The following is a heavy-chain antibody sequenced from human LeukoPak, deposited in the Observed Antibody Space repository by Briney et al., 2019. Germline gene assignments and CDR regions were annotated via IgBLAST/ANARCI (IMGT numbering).Heavy chain of an antibody. J-gene: IGHJ4*02. CDR2: IYNTGRT. CDR1: GASINNGGYY. Sequence: PSETLSLTCTVSGASINNGGYYWGWIRQHPGKGLEWIGYIYNTGRTYHNPSLESRVTISTDTSENQFSLKLTSVTAADTAVYYCARGYSNPRGYFDYWGQGTLVTVSS. D-gene: IGHD4-11*01. V-gene: IGHV4-31*03. CDR3: ARGYSNPRGYFDY.